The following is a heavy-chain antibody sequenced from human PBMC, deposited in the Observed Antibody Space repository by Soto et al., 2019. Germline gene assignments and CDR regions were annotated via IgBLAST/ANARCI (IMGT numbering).Heavy chain of an antibody. J-gene: IGHJ6*01. CDR2: IYYSGST. Sequence: PSETLSLTCTVSGGSISSGGYYWSWIRQHPGKGLEWIGYIYYSGSTYYNPSLKSRVTISVDTSKNQFSLKLSSVTAADTAVYYCASRAPEVGATGYSYYGMDVWGQGTTVTVSS. D-gene: IGHD1-26*01. CDR3: ASRAPEVGATGYSYYGMDV. V-gene: IGHV4-31*03. CDR1: GGSISSGGYY.